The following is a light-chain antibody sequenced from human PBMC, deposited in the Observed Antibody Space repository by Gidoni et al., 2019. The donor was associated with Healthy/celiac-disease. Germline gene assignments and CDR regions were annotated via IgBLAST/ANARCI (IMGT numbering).Light chain of an antibody. V-gene: IGLV3-1*01. CDR2: QDS. CDR1: KLGDNY. J-gene: IGLJ1*01. CDR3: QAWDSSTYV. Sequence: SYALTQPPSVSASPGQPASITCSGDKLGDNYACWYQQKPGQSPVLVIYQDSKRPSGIPERFSGSNSGNTATLTISGTQAMDEADYYCQAWDSSTYVFGTGTKVTVL.